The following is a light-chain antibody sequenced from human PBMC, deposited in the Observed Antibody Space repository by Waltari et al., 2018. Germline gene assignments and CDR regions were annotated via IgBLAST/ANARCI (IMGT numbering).Light chain of an antibody. V-gene: IGKV1-39*01. CDR1: QSISSY. CDR3: QQYYTTPYT. Sequence: DIQMTQSPSSLSASVGDRVTITCRASQSISSYLNWYQQKPGKAPKLLIYAASSLQSGVPSRFSGSGSGTDFTLTISILQPEDVAVYYCQQYYTTPYTFGQGTKLEIK. J-gene: IGKJ2*01. CDR2: AAS.